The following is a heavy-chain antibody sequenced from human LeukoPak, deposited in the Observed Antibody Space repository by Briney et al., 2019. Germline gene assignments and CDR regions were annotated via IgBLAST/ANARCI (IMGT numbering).Heavy chain of an antibody. CDR1: GFTFSSYS. D-gene: IGHD1-26*01. V-gene: IGHV3-21*01. J-gene: IGHJ4*02. CDR2: ISSSSSYI. Sequence: GGSLRLSCAASGFTFSSYSMNWVRQAPGKGLEWVSSISSSSSYIYYADSVKGRFTISRDNAKNSLYLQMNSLRAEDTAVYYCARVLGDEGYYFDYWGQGTLVTVSS. CDR3: ARVLGDEGYYFDY.